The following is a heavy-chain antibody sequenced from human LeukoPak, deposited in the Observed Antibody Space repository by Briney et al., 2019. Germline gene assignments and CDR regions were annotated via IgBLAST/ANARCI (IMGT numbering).Heavy chain of an antibody. J-gene: IGHJ5*02. CDR1: GFTFSSYG. D-gene: IGHD6-13*01. Sequence: GGTLRLSCAASGFTFSSYGMSWVRQAPGKGLEWVSAISGSGGSTYYADSVKGRFTISRDNSKNTLYLQMNSLRAEDTAVYYCAKDPHPYSSSWSWFDPWGQGTLVTVSS. CDR2: ISGSGGST. CDR3: AKDPHPYSSSWSWFDP. V-gene: IGHV3-23*01.